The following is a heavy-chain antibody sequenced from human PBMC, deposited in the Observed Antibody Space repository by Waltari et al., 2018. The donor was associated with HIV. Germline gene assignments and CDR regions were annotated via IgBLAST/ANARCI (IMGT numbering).Heavy chain of an antibody. V-gene: IGHV3-11*01. CDR2: IRSDTDTI. CDR3: ARLKYSSGFFDY. J-gene: IGHJ4*02. CDR1: GFPFSDFY. D-gene: IGHD6-19*01. Sequence: QVQLVESGGGLVNPGGSLRLSCATSGFPFSDFYMAWIRQAPGKGLEWVSYIRSDTDTIYYADSVKGRFTISRDNAKNSLYLQMNRLSVEDTAVYYCARLKYSSGFFDYWGQGALVTVSS.